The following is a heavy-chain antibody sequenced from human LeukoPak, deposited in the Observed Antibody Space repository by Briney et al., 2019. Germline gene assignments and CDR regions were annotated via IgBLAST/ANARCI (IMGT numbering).Heavy chain of an antibody. V-gene: IGHV3-7*01. Sequence: GGSLRLSCAASGFTFSSYWMSWVRQAPGKRLEWVANMNIDGSEKYYADSAKGRFTISRDNARNSVYLQMNSLRVEDTAVYYCARDPVEWELLLDYWGQGTQVTVSS. CDR1: GFTFSSYW. D-gene: IGHD1-26*01. CDR3: ARDPVEWELLLDY. J-gene: IGHJ4*02. CDR2: MNIDGSEK.